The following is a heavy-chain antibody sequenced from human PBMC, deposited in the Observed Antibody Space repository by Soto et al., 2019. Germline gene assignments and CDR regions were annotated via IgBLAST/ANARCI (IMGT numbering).Heavy chain of an antibody. CDR1: GYTFTTFG. V-gene: IGHV1-18*01. D-gene: IGHD1-1*01. CDR2: ISGYSGNT. J-gene: IGHJ4*02. Sequence: ASVKVSCKTSGYTFTTFGISWVRQAPGQGLEWMGFISGYSGNTNYVESFQGRVTMTTDTSTNTAYMELRSLRYDDTAMYYCARDFGGATTGLDYWGQGTPVTVSS. CDR3: ARDFGGATTGLDY.